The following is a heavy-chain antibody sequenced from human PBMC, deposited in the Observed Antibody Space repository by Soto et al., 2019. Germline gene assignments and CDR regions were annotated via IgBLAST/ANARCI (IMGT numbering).Heavy chain of an antibody. CDR3: VRGPYNYNSRYFDY. CDR2: INHTGGT. V-gene: IGHV4-34*01. D-gene: IGHD1-1*01. CDR1: GGSVNGYY. J-gene: IGHJ4*02. Sequence: SETLSLTCAVYGGSVNGYYWNWIRQPPGKGLEWIGEINHTGGTHYNPSLKSRVTMSVDTSKNQFSLRLSSVTAADTAIYYCVRGPYNYNSRYFDYWGQGTLVTVSS.